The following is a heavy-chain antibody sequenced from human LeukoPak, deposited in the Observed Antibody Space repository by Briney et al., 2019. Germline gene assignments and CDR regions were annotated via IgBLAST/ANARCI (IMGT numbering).Heavy chain of an antibody. V-gene: IGHV4-4*07. Sequence: SETLSLTCTVPGGSMSDFCWGWIRQSAGRGLEWIGRVCDSGRTFYSSALQSRVSMSADTSTNQFSLKLTSVTAADTAVYYCARHQLWSEYDYWGQGTLVTVSS. CDR3: ARHQLWSEYDY. D-gene: IGHD5-18*01. CDR1: GGSMSDFC. J-gene: IGHJ4*02. CDR2: VCDSGRT.